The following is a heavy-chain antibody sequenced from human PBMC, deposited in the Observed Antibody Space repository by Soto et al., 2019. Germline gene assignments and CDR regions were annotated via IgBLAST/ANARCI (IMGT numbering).Heavy chain of an antibody. J-gene: IGHJ5*02. CDR2: ISWNSGSI. Sequence: EVQLVESGGGLVQPGRSLRLSCAASGFTFDDYAMHWVRQAPGKGLEWVSGISWNSGSIGYADSVKGRFTISRDNAKHSLYLPMNSLRAEDPALYYCAKDRVATILRPNWFDPWGQGTLVTVSS. CDR1: GFTFDDYA. D-gene: IGHD5-12*01. V-gene: IGHV3-9*01. CDR3: AKDRVATILRPNWFDP.